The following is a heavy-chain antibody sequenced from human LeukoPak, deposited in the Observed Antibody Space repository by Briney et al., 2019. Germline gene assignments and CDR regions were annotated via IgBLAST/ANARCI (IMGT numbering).Heavy chain of an antibody. V-gene: IGHV3-21*01. CDR3: VRADPAEAGRRDY. CDR2: ITRTSTYT. Sequence: GGSLRLSCAGSGFSFNSYTLSWVRQPPGKGLEWVAVITRTSTYTSYADSVKGRVTITRDNAERSVSLQMNSLRVEDTAVYYCVRADPAEAGRRDYWGQGTLVAVSS. J-gene: IGHJ4*02. CDR1: GFSFNSYT. D-gene: IGHD6-13*01.